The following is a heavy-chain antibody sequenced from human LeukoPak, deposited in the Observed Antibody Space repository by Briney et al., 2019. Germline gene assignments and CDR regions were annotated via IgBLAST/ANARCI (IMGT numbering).Heavy chain of an antibody. Sequence: ASVKVSCKASGYTFTSYDINWVRQAPGQGLEWMGWMNPNSGNTGYAQKFQGRVTITRNTSISTAYMELSSLRSEDTAVYYCARVLRRRGYYFDYWGQGTLVTVSS. CDR3: ARVLRRRGYYFDY. CDR1: GYTFTSYD. J-gene: IGHJ4*02. D-gene: IGHD4-17*01. CDR2: MNPNSGNT. V-gene: IGHV1-8*03.